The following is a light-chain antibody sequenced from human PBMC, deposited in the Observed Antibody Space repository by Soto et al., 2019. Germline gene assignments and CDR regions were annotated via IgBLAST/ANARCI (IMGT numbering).Light chain of an antibody. CDR3: QQSYSTFSST. Sequence: IQMTQSPSSLSASVGDRVTITCRASQSISSYLNWYQQKPGKAPKLLIYAASSLQSGVPSRFSGSGSGKDFTLTISSLQPEDFATYYCQQSYSTFSSTFGGGTKVEIK. J-gene: IGKJ4*01. CDR1: QSISSY. CDR2: AAS. V-gene: IGKV1-39*01.